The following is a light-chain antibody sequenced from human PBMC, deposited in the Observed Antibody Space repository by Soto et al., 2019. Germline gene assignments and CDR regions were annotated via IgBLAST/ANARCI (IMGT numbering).Light chain of an antibody. J-gene: IGKJ3*01. CDR1: QSVSSSY. CDR3: QQYGSPPIT. V-gene: IGKV3-20*01. Sequence: EIVLTQSPGTLSLSPGERATLSCRASQSVSSSYLAWYQQKHGQAPRLLIYGASSRATGIPDRFSGSGSGTDFPLTISRLEPEDFAVYYCQQYGSPPITFGPGTKVDIK. CDR2: GAS.